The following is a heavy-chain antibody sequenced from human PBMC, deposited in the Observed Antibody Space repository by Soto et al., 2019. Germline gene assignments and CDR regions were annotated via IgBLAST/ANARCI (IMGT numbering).Heavy chain of an antibody. CDR2: IYYSGST. Sequence: QLQLQESGPGLVKPSETLSLTCTVSGGSISSSSYYWGWIRQPPGKGLEWIGSIYYSGSTYYNPSLKSRVTISVDTSKNQFSLKLSSVTAADTAVYYCARLVVVPAASPYYYMDVWGKGTTVTVSS. CDR1: GGSISSSSYY. V-gene: IGHV4-39*01. D-gene: IGHD2-2*01. J-gene: IGHJ6*03. CDR3: ARLVVVPAASPYYYMDV.